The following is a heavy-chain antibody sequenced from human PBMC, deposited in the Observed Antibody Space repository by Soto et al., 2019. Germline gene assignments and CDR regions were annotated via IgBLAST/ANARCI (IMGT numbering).Heavy chain of an antibody. CDR1: GVSLFGGY. CDR3: VRARMLENWFDP. Sequence: SETLSLTCTVSGVSLFGGYCTWIRQPAGGELEWIRGSNSDGNTTYSPSLNSRGTMTVVTTRKHLSLNRTSVVAADKASYFCVRARMLENWFDPWGPGIQVTSPQ. D-gene: IGHD2-8*01. J-gene: IGHJ5*02. V-gene: IGHV4-4*07. CDR2: SNSDGNT.